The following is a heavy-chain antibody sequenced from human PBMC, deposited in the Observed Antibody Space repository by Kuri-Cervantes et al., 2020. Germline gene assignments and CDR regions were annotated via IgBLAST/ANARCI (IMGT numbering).Heavy chain of an antibody. V-gene: IGHV3-11*04. D-gene: IGHD6-19*01. Sequence: LSLTCAVYGGSFSGYYWSWIRQPPGKGLEWVSYISSSGSTIYYADSVKGRFTISRDNAKNSLYLQMNSLRDEDTAVYYCARDQWLVEGYYGMDVWGQGTTVTVSS. CDR3: ARDQWLVEGYYGMDV. CDR2: ISSSGSTI. CDR1: GGSFSGYY. J-gene: IGHJ6*02.